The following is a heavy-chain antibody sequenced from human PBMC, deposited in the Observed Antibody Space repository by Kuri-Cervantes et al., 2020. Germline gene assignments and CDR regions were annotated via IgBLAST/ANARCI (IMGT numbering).Heavy chain of an antibody. V-gene: IGHV4-30-4*01. Sequence: LRLSCTVSGGSISSGDYYWSWIRQPPGKGLKWIGYIYYSGSTYYNPSLKSRVTISVDTSKNQFSLKLSSVTAADTAVYYCASLRITMVRGVIGAQYNWFDPWGQGTLVTVSS. D-gene: IGHD3-10*01. CDR2: IYYSGST. CDR1: GGSISSGDYY. J-gene: IGHJ5*02. CDR3: ASLRITMVRGVIGAQYNWFDP.